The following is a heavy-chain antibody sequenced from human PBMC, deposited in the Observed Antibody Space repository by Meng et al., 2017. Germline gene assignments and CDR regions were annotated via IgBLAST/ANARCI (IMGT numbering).Heavy chain of an antibody. V-gene: IGHV3-33*01. CDR2: IWYDGSNK. D-gene: IGHD5-18*01. Sequence: QGQLVGSGGWVGQPGGSRRLSCAGSGFTFSSYGMHWVSQAPGKGLEWVAVIWYDGSNKYYADSVKGRFTISRDNSKNTLYLQMNSLRAEDTAVYYCAREGQLWARNFDYWGQGTLVTVSS. CDR3: AREGQLWARNFDY. CDR1: GFTFSSYG. J-gene: IGHJ4*02.